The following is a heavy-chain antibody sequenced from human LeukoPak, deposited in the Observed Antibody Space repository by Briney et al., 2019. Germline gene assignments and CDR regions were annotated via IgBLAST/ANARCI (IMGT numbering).Heavy chain of an antibody. CDR1: GGTFSSYA. J-gene: IGHJ3*02. D-gene: IGHD4-23*01. V-gene: IGHV1-69*04. CDR3: AREGSTTVVTPFPSRYDAFDI. Sequence: SVKVSCKASGGTFSSYAISWVRQAPGQGLEWMGRIIPILGIANYAQKFQGRVTITADKSTSTAYMELSSLRSEDTAVYYCAREGSTTVVTPFPSRYDAFDIWGQGTMVTVSS. CDR2: IIPILGIA.